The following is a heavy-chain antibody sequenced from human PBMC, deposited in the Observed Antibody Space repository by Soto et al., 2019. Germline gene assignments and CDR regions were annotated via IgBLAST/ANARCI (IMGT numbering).Heavy chain of an antibody. V-gene: IGHV4-59*08. CDR1: GGSISSYY. CDR3: ARRSCSSTSCYPVDV. CDR2: IYYSGST. Sequence: QVQLQESGPGLVKPSETLSLTCTVSGGSISSYYWSWIRQPPGKGLEWIGYIYYSGSTNYNPSLKSRVPISVDTSKNQFSLKLSSVTAADTAVYYCARRSCSSTSCYPVDVWGQGTTVTVSS. D-gene: IGHD2-2*01. J-gene: IGHJ6*02.